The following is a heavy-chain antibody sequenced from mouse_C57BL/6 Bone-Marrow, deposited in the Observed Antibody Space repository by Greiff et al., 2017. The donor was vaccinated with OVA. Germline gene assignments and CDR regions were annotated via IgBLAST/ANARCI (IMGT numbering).Heavy chain of an antibody. CDR2: IDPSDSYT. J-gene: IGHJ1*03. Sequence: VQLQQPGAELVKPGASVKVSCKASGYTFTSYWMHWVKQRPGQGLEWIGEIDPSDSYTNYNQKFKGKATLTVDTSSSTAYMQLSSLTSEDSAVYYCARSGTTVVARWYFDVWGTGTTVTVSS. CDR1: GYTFTSYW. V-gene: IGHV1-50*01. CDR3: ARSGTTVVARWYFDV. D-gene: IGHD1-1*01.